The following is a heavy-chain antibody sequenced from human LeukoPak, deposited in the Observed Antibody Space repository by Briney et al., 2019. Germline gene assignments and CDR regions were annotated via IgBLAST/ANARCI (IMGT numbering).Heavy chain of an antibody. CDR3: ARESPFSSSWYNYYYYYYYMDV. CDR1: GYTFTSYD. J-gene: IGHJ6*03. Sequence: ASVKVSCKASGYTFTSYDINWARQATGQGLEWMGWMNPNSGNTGYAQKFQGRVTMTRDMSTSTVYMELSSLRSEDTAVYYCARESPFSSSWYNYYYYYYYMDVWGKGTTVTVSS. D-gene: IGHD6-13*01. V-gene: IGHV1-8*02. CDR2: MNPNSGNT.